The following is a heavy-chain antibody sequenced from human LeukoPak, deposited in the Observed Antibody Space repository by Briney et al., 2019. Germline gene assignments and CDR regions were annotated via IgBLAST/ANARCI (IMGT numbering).Heavy chain of an antibody. J-gene: IGHJ4*02. Sequence: ASVKVSCKTSGYTFTSYDINWVRQAHGLGVEWMGWISAYNGNTNYAQRLQGRVTMTTDTSTTTAYMELRNLRSDDTAVYFCARGLRYGSNYFDYWGQGTLVTVSS. CDR2: ISAYNGNT. CDR3: ARGLRYGSNYFDY. D-gene: IGHD5/OR15-5a*01. CDR1: GYTFTSYD. V-gene: IGHV1-18*01.